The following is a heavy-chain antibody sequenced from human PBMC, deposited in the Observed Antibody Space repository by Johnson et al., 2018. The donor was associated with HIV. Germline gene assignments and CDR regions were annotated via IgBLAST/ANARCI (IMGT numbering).Heavy chain of an antibody. V-gene: IGHV3-11*04. Sequence: QVQLVESGGGLVKPGGSLRLSCAASEFTYSDFYINWIRQPPGKGLEWVSSISSTGISLYYAGSVKGRFTISRDNAKNSLYLQMNSLRAEDTAVYYCARESRRSLMITAGDAFDIWGQGTMVTVSS. CDR2: ISSTGISL. J-gene: IGHJ3*02. CDR3: ARESRRSLMITAGDAFDI. D-gene: IGHD3-16*01. CDR1: EFTYSDFY.